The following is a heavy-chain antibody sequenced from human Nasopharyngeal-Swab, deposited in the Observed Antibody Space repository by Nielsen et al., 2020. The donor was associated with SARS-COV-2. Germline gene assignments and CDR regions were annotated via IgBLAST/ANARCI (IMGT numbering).Heavy chain of an antibody. CDR2: ISSSGSTI. J-gene: IGHJ4*02. CDR3: ARDAVGARGY. V-gene: IGHV3-11*01. Sequence: WIRQPPGKGLEWVSYISSSGSTIYYADSVKGRFTISRDNAKNSLYLQMNSLRAEDTAVYYCARDAVGARGYWGQGTLVIVSS. D-gene: IGHD1-26*01.